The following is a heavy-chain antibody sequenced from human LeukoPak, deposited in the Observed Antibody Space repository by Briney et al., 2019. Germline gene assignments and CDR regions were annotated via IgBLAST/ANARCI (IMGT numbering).Heavy chain of an antibody. CDR3: ARALDSSSSRYQAFEY. CDR2: IKQDGSEK. CDR1: GFTYSNYW. D-gene: IGHD2-2*01. Sequence: GGSLRLXCAASGFTYSNYWMSWVRQAPGKGLEWVANIKQDGSEKYYVDSVKGRFTISRDNAKNSLYLQMNSLRAEDTAVYYCARALDSSSSRYQAFEYWGQGTLVTVSS. J-gene: IGHJ4*02. V-gene: IGHV3-7*01.